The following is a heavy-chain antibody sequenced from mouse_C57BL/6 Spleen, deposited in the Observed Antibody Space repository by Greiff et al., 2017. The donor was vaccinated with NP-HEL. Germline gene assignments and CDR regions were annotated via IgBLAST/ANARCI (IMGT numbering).Heavy chain of an antibody. D-gene: IGHD2-5*01. CDR2: IDPSDSET. J-gene: IGHJ4*01. CDR1: GYTFTSYW. V-gene: IGHV1-52*01. Sequence: QVQLQQPGAELVRPGSSVKLSCKASGYTFTSYWMHWVKQRPIQGLEWIGNIDPSDSETHYNQKFKDKATLTVDKSSSTAYMQLSSLTSEDSAVYDCARARTYYSNYDAMDYWGQGTSVTVSS. CDR3: ARARTYYSNYDAMDY.